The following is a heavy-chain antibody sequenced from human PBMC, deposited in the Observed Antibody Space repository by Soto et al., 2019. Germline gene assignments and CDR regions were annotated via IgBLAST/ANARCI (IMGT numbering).Heavy chain of an antibody. D-gene: IGHD2-15*01. CDR2: ISGSVDST. Sequence: GGSLRLSCIASGFTFSSYAMSWVRQAPGEGLEWISGISGSVDSTYYADSVKGRSTISRDNSKNTLYLQINSLRAEDTAVYYCAKEALGYCSGGSCYFNAWGQGTLVTVSS. CDR1: GFTFSSYA. J-gene: IGHJ5*02. CDR3: AKEALGYCSGGSCYFNA. V-gene: IGHV3-23*01.